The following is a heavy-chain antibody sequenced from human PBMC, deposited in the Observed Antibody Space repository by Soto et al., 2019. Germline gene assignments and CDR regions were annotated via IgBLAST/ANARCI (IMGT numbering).Heavy chain of an antibody. J-gene: IGHJ6*02. V-gene: IGHV1-69*13. D-gene: IGHD1-20*01. CDR3: ASAPFITDYYYGMDA. Sequence: ASVKVSCKASGGTFSSYAISWVRQAPGRGLEWMGGIIPIFGTANYAQKFQGRVTITADESTSTAYMELSSLRSEDTAVYYCASAPFITDYYYGMDAWGQGTTVTVSS. CDR1: GGTFSSYA. CDR2: IIPIFGTA.